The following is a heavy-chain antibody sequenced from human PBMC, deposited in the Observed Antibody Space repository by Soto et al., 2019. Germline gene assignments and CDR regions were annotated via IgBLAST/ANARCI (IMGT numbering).Heavy chain of an antibody. V-gene: IGHV1-69*02. D-gene: IGHD6-13*01. CDR2: IIPILGIA. CDR3: ARGFGIAAAYNWFDP. CDR1: GGTFSSYT. J-gene: IGHJ5*02. Sequence: SVKVSCKASGGTFSSYTISWVRQAPGQGLEWMGRIIPILGIANYAQKFQGRVTITADKSTSTAYMELSSLRSEDTAVYYCARGFGIAAAYNWFDPWGQGTLVTVSS.